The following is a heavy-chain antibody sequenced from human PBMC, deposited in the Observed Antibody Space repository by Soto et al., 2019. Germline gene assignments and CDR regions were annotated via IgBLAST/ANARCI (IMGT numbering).Heavy chain of an antibody. V-gene: IGHV3-7*01. Sequence: EVQLVESGGGLVQPGGSLRLSCAASGFTFSSYWMSWVRQAPGKGLEWVANIKQDGSEKYYVDSVKGRFTISRDNAKNSLYLQMNSLRAEDTAVYYCERDRRYYYGSGPRDYYSYGMDVWGQGTTVTVSS. CDR3: ERDRRYYYGSGPRDYYSYGMDV. J-gene: IGHJ6*02. D-gene: IGHD3-10*01. CDR1: GFTFSSYW. CDR2: IKQDGSEK.